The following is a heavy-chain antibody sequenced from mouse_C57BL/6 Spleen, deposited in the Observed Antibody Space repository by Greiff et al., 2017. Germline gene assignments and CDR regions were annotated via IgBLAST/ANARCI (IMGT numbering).Heavy chain of an antibody. Sequence: VHVKQSGAELVKPGASVKLSCKASGYAFSGSRMNWVKQRPGKGLEWIRRIYPGGGVNNYNGKFKGKATLTADKSSSTVYMELSSLTSEVSAVYFCARSTVEAHLDYWGQGTTLTVSS. CDR1: GYAFSGSR. CDR3: ARSTVEAHLDY. V-gene: IGHV1-82*01. CDR2: IYPGGGVN. J-gene: IGHJ2*01. D-gene: IGHD1-3*01.